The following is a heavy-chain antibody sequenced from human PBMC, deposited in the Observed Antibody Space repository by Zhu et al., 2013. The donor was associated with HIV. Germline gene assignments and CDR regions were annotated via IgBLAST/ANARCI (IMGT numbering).Heavy chain of an antibody. CDR2: VDPIIGNA. CDR3: ARMDKGSCTETTCPDWFDP. D-gene: IGHD2-8*02. J-gene: IGHJ5*02. CDR1: GYTFSDYY. V-gene: IGHV1-8*03. Sequence: QVQLVQSGAEVKMPGASVKVSCKPSGYTFSDYYIHWLRQATGHGLEWMGWVDPIIGNAGYAQKFQGRVTITRDTSTSTVYMELSSLRSDDTAVYYCARMDKGSCTETTCPDWFDPWGQGTLVTVSS.